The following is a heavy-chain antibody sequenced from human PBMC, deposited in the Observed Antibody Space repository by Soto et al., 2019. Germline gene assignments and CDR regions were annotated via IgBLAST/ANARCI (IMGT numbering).Heavy chain of an antibody. J-gene: IGHJ4*02. D-gene: IGHD3-22*01. V-gene: IGHV3-66*01. CDR2: IYSGGDT. CDR3: ARDHYYDSSGYQY. CDR1: GFTVTKNY. Sequence: GGSLRLSCAASGFTVTKNYMTWVRQAPGKGLEWVSVIYSGGDTYYADSVKGRFTISRDHSKNTVYLQMNSLRAEDTAVYYCARDHYYDSSGYQYWGQGTLVTVS.